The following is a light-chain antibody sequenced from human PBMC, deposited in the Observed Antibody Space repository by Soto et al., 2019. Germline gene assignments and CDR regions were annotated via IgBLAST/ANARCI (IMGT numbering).Light chain of an antibody. CDR1: QSVISS. J-gene: IGKJ1*01. Sequence: EIALTQSPATLSLSPGERATLSCRASQSVISSLAWYQQKPGQAPRLLIYGASRRATGIPDRFTGSGSGTDFTLTINSLQPDDFATYYCQQYHIYSGTFGQGTKVDIK. CDR3: QQYHIYSGT. CDR2: GAS. V-gene: IGKV3-11*01.